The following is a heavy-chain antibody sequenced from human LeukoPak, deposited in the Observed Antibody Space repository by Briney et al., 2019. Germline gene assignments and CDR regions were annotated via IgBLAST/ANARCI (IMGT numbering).Heavy chain of an antibody. J-gene: IGHJ5*02. CDR1: GFTVSSNY. D-gene: IGHD3-22*01. V-gene: IGHV3-23*01. CDR3: AKVYLPYYYDFNH. Sequence: HSGGSLRLSCAASGFTVSSNYMSWVRQAPGKGLEWVSAISGSGGSTYYADSVKGRFTISRDNSKNTLYLQMNSLRAEDTAVYYCAKVYLPYYYDFNHWGQGTLVTVSS. CDR2: ISGSGGST.